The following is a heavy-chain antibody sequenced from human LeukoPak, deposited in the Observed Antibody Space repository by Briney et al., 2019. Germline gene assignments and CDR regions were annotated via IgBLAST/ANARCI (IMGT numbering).Heavy chain of an antibody. D-gene: IGHD6-19*01. J-gene: IGHJ6*02. V-gene: IGHV3-74*01. Sequence: PGGSLSLSCAASGCTFSSYWMHWVRQAPGKGLVWVSRINSDGSSTSYADSVKGRFTISRDNAKNTLYLQMNSLRAEDTAVYYCARAMAGTPSYYYYGMDVWGQGTTVTVSS. CDR3: ARAMAGTPSYYYYGMDV. CDR1: GCTFSSYW. CDR2: INSDGSST.